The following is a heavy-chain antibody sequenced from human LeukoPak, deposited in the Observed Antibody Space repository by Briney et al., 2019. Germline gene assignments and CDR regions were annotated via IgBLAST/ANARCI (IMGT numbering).Heavy chain of an antibody. CDR3: ARRRYNWNDDGYDAFDI. Sequence: SETLSLTCTVSGGSISSSSYYWGWIRQPPGKGLEWIGSIYYSGSTYYNPSLESRVTISVDTSKNQFSLKLSSVTAADTAVYYCARRRYNWNDDGYDAFDIWGQGTMVTVSS. J-gene: IGHJ3*02. CDR1: GGSISSSSYY. V-gene: IGHV4-39*01. D-gene: IGHD1-1*01. CDR2: IYYSGST.